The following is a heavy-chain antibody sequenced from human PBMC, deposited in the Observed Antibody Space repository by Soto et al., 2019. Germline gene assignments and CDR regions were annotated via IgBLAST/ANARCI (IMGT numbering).Heavy chain of an antibody. CDR1: GFTFSNFD. V-gene: IGHV3-23*01. J-gene: IGHJ1*01. D-gene: IGHD6-13*01. Sequence: ESGGGLVQPGGSLRLSCAASGFTFSNFDMSWVRQAPGKGLEWVSGISTSGGTTYYADSVKGRFTSSRDNSKNTLYLQMTSLRAEDTAVYDCATGTAAPAHWGQGTLVTVSS. CDR3: ATGTAAPAH. CDR2: ISTSGGTT.